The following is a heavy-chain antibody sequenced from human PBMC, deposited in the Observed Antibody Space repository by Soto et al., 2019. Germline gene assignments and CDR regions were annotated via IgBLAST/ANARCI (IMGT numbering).Heavy chain of an antibody. CDR1: GFTFSSYA. V-gene: IGHV3-23*01. D-gene: IGHD2-8*01. J-gene: IGHJ4*02. CDR3: AKLMVYAISGGYFDY. CDR2: ISGSGGST. Sequence: GGSLRLSCAASGFTFSSYAMSWVRQAPGKGLEWVSAISGSGGSTYYADSVKGRFTISRDNSKNTLYLQMNSLRAEDTAVYYCAKLMVYAISGGYFDYWGQGTLVTVSS.